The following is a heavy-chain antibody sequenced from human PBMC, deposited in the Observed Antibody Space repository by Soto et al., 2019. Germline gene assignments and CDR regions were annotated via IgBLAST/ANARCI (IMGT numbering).Heavy chain of an antibody. V-gene: IGHV5-51*01. Sequence: GESLKISCKGSGYSFTSYWIGWVRQMPGKGLEWMGIIYPGDSDTRYSPSFQGQVTISADKSISTAYLQWSSLKASDTAMYYCARVLRSEYYDFWSGRNYFDYWGQGTLVTVSS. J-gene: IGHJ4*02. CDR1: GYSFTSYW. CDR2: IYPGDSDT. D-gene: IGHD3-3*01. CDR3: ARVLRSEYYDFWSGRNYFDY.